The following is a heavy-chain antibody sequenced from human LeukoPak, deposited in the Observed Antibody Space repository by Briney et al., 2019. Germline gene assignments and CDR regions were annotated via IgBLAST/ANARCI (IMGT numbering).Heavy chain of an antibody. V-gene: IGHV3-23*01. CDR1: GFTFSSYA. CDR3: AKISSVVTAIRPFDY. D-gene: IGHD2-21*02. J-gene: IGHJ4*02. Sequence: GGSLRLSCAVSGFTFSSYAMSWVRQAPGKGLEWVSAISGSGGSTYYADSVKGRFTISRDNSKNTLYLQMNSLRAEDTAVYYCAKISSVVTAIRPFDYWGQGTLVTVSS. CDR2: ISGSGGST.